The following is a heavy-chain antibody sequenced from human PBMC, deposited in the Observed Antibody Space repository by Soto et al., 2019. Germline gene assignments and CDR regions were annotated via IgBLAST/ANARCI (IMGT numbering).Heavy chain of an antibody. J-gene: IGHJ4*02. CDR3: IGEDRGLRYFDD. V-gene: IGHV1-46*03. CDR2: INLGGTTT. D-gene: IGHD1-26*01. Sequence: QVQLVQSGAEVKKPGASVKLSCQASEYTFTDYFIHWVRQAPGQGLEWMGLINLGGTTTTYAQKWKRRLTIIRDSSTRTVSMELSSLGSEDTDVYYCIGEDRGLRYFDDWGQGPQGGVSS. CDR1: EYTFTDYF.